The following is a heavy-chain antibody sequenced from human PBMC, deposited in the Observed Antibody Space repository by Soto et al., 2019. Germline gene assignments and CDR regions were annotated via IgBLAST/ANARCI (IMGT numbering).Heavy chain of an antibody. Sequence: QPGGSLRLSCAASGFTFSSYDMHWVRQATGKGLEWVSAIGTAGDPYYPGSVKGRFTISRENAKNSLYLQMNSLRAGDTAVYYCARGQLVYYYDSSGYYGPYGMDVWGQGTTVTVSS. V-gene: IGHV3-13*05. CDR2: IGTAGDP. J-gene: IGHJ6*02. CDR3: ARGQLVYYYDSSGYYGPYGMDV. CDR1: GFTFSSYD. D-gene: IGHD3-22*01.